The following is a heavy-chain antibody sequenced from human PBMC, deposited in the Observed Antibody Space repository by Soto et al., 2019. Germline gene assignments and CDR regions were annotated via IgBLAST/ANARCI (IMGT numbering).Heavy chain of an antibody. CDR2: IYYSGST. D-gene: IGHD6-13*01. CDR3: ARKVAAAGTDYYGMDV. J-gene: IGHJ6*02. Sequence: SETLSLTCTVSGGSISSYYWSWIRQPPGKGLEWIGYIYYSGSTNYNPSLKSRVTISVDTSKNQFSLKLSSVTAADTAVYYCARKVAAAGTDYYGMDVWGQGTTVTVSS. V-gene: IGHV4-59*01. CDR1: GGSISSYY.